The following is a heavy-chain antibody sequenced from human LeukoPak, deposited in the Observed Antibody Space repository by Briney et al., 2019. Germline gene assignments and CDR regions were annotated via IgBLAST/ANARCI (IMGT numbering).Heavy chain of an antibody. V-gene: IGHV4-59*01. CDR1: GGSISSYY. D-gene: IGHD3-16*02. Sequence: SETLSLTCTVSGGSISSYYWSWIRQPPGKGLEWIGYIYYSGSTNYNPPLKSRVTISVDTSKNQFSLKLSSVTAADTAVYYCARDLPPTKYYDYVWGSYRPHGSGWFDPWGQGTLVTVSS. CDR2: IYYSGST. J-gene: IGHJ5*02. CDR3: ARDLPPTKYYDYVWGSYRPHGSGWFDP.